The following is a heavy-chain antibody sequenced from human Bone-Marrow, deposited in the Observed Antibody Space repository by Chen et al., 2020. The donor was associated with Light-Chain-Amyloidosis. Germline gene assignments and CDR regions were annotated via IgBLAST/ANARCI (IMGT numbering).Heavy chain of an antibody. V-gene: IGHV3-49*04. Sequence: VQLVESGGGVFQPGRSSGLSCTTFGFNFGDYGLPWARQAPGQGLEWVGFISGEPYGETVDYAASLRGGVNIARDDAKAVAYLEMRSLKVEDTAVYYWARTGCSGDNCQPLLADFWGQGSLVTVSS. J-gene: IGHJ4*02. CDR2: ISGEPYGETV. D-gene: IGHD2-15*01. CDR3: ARTGCSGDNCQPLLADF. CDR1: GFNFGDYG.